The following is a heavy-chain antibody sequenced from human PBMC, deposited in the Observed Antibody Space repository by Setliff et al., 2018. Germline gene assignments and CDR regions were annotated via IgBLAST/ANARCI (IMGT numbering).Heavy chain of an antibody. D-gene: IGHD3-22*01. J-gene: IGHJ3*02. CDR1: GYTFTSHY. Sequence: AASVKVSCKASGYTFTSHYMHWVRQAPGLGLEWMGTINPSSGRTSYAQKFQGRVTMTRDTSTSTVYMDMSSLRSEDTAVYYCARDGFPYHYEGAFDIWGQGRMGTVSS. CDR3: ARDGFPYHYEGAFDI. V-gene: IGHV1-46*01. CDR2: INPSSGRT.